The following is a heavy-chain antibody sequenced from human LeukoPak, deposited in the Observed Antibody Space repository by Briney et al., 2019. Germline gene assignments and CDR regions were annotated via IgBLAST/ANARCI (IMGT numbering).Heavy chain of an antibody. V-gene: IGHV1-69*04. CDR3: ARDPSTYYDFWSGSYFDY. D-gene: IGHD3-3*01. Sequence: SVKVSCKASGGTFSSYAISWVRQAPGQGLEWVGRIIPILGIANYAQKFQGRVTITADKSTSTAYMELSSLRSEDTAVYYCARDPSTYYDFWSGSYFDYWGQGTLVTVSS. J-gene: IGHJ4*02. CDR1: GGTFSSYA. CDR2: IIPILGIA.